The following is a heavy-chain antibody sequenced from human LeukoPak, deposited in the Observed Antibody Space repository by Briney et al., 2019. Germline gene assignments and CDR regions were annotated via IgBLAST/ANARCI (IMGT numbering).Heavy chain of an antibody. CDR3: ARVSVYPRCHFDY. CDR1: GFTFSSHW. Sequence: GGSLRLSCAASGFTFSSHWMHWVRQAPGKGLVWVSRISTDGRTATYADSVKGRFTISRDNARNTLFLQMNSLRAEDTAVYFCARVSVYPRCHFDYWGQGTLVTVSS. J-gene: IGHJ4*02. D-gene: IGHD5/OR15-5a*01. V-gene: IGHV3-74*01. CDR2: ISTDGRTA.